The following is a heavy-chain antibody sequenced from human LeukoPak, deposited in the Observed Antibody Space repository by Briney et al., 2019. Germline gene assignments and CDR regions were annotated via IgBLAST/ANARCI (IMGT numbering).Heavy chain of an antibody. D-gene: IGHD3-10*01. CDR3: AKVGNYYGSGSYSGAFDI. Sequence: GGSLRLSCAASGFIFSDYYMTWIRQAPGKGLEWISYITTNGASTYYAGSVKGRFTISRDNAQNSLFLQMNSLRAEDTALYYCAKVGNYYGSGSYSGAFDIWGQGTKVTVSS. J-gene: IGHJ3*02. V-gene: IGHV3-11*01. CDR2: ITTNGAST. CDR1: GFIFSDYY.